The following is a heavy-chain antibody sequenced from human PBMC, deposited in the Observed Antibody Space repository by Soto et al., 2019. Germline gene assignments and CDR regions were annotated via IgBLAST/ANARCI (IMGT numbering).Heavy chain of an antibody. D-gene: IGHD2-21*01. Sequence: GGSLRLSSTASGFRFNSYGMSGVRKAPGKGLEWVANIKQDGSEKYYVDSVKGRFTISRDNAKNSLYLQMNSLRAEDTAVYYCARVREDLWYYFGFWGQGTLVTVSS. CDR3: ARVREDLWYYFGF. V-gene: IGHV3-7*03. J-gene: IGHJ4*02. CDR1: GFRFNSYG. CDR2: IKQDGSEK.